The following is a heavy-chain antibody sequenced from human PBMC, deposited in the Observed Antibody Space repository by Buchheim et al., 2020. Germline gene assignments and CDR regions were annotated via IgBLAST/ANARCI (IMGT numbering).Heavy chain of an antibody. Sequence: EVQLLESGGGLVQPGGSLRLSCAASGFTFSSYAMSWVRQAPGKGLEWVSAISGSGGSTYYADSVKGRFTISRDNSKNTLYLPMNSLRAEDTAVYYCAKEYYYDSSGYYSVSHARCFDYWGQGTL. D-gene: IGHD3-22*01. CDR1: GFTFSSYA. CDR2: ISGSGGST. J-gene: IGHJ4*02. V-gene: IGHV3-23*01. CDR3: AKEYYYDSSGYYSVSHARCFDY.